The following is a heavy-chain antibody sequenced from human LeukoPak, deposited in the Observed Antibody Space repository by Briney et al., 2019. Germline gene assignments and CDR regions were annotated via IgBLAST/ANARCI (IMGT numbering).Heavy chain of an antibody. J-gene: IGHJ4*02. CDR3: ANFVDTSMGGNDY. CDR2: ISADSYYT. V-gene: IGHV3-23*01. Sequence: TGGSLRLSCAASGFTFSSHAMSWVRQAPGKGLEWVSAISADSYYTYYADSVQGRFTISRDNSKNTLYPQMNSLRAEDTALYYCANFVDTSMGGNDYWGQGTLVTVSS. D-gene: IGHD5-18*01. CDR1: GFTFSSHA.